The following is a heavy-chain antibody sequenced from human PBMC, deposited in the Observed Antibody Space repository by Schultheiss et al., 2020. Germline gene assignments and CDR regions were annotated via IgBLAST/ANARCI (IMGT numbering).Heavy chain of an antibody. J-gene: IGHJ4*02. CDR1: GFTFSSYA. CDR3: ARAASYGQSYFDY. CDR2: ISSNGGHT. D-gene: IGHD3-10*01. Sequence: GGSLRLSCSASGFTFSSYAMHWVRQAPGQGLEYVSTISSNGGHTYYADSVKGRFTISRDNSKNTLYLQMNSLRAEDTAVYYCARAASYGQSYFDYWGQGTLVTVSS. V-gene: IGHV3-64*04.